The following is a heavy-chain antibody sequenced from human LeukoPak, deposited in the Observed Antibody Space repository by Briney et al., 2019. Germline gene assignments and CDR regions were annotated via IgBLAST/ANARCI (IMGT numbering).Heavy chain of an antibody. Sequence: SETLSLTCTVSGGSMRSYYWSWIRQPPGKGLEWIGYIYYSGSTNYNPSLKSRVTISVDTSKNQFSLKLSSVTAADTAVYYCARGRPMTETTFDYWGQGTLVTVSS. D-gene: IGHD1-1*01. V-gene: IGHV4-59*08. J-gene: IGHJ4*02. CDR3: ARGRPMTETTFDY. CDR1: GGSMRSYY. CDR2: IYYSGST.